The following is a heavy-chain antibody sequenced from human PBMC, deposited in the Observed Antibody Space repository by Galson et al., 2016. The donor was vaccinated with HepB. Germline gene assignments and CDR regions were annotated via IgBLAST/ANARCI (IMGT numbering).Heavy chain of an antibody. Sequence: ETLSLTCSVSGGSISNYHWHWIRQPPGKELEWLGYIYYNGNTVYKPSLESRVTISLDTSKNQFSLKVTSMTAADTAVYYCARGGNSLVSPRGRAFDSWGQGTLVTVSS. CDR1: GGSISNYH. J-gene: IGHJ4*02. V-gene: IGHV4-59*01. CDR2: IYYNGNT. CDR3: ARGGNSLVSPRGRAFDS. D-gene: IGHD4-23*01.